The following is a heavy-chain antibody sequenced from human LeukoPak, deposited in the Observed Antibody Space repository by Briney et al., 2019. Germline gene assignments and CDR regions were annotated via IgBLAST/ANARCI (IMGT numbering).Heavy chain of an antibody. D-gene: IGHD6-6*01. CDR3: ARRGIAARLLYYFDY. J-gene: IGHJ4*02. V-gene: IGHV4-39*01. CDR1: GFTFSSYSMN. CDR2: IYYSGST. Sequence: PGGSLRLSCAASGFTFSSYSMNWVRQAPGKGLEWIGSIYYSGSTYYNPSLKSRVTISVNTSKNQFSLKLSSVTAADTAVYYCARRGIAARLLYYFDYWGQGTLVTVSS.